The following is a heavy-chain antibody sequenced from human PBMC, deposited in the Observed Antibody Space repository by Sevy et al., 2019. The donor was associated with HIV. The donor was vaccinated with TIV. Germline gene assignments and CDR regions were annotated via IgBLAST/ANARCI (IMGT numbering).Heavy chain of an antibody. Sequence: ASVKVSCKASGYTFTSYGISWVRQAPGQGLEWMGWISAYNGNTNYAQKPQGRVTMTTDTSTSTAYMELRGLRSDDTAVYYCARDGGLLWFGELDYWGQGTLVTVSS. J-gene: IGHJ4*02. CDR1: GYTFTSYG. CDR3: ARDGGLLWFGELDY. CDR2: ISAYNGNT. D-gene: IGHD3-10*01. V-gene: IGHV1-18*01.